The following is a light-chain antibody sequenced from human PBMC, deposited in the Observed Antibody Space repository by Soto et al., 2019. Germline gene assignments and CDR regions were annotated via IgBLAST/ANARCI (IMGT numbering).Light chain of an antibody. J-gene: IGLJ3*02. V-gene: IGLV1-51*01. CDR1: SSNIGNNC. CDR2: DNN. Sequence: QSVLTQPPSVSAAPGQKVTISCSGSSSNIGNNCVSWYRQLPGTAPKLLIYDNNKRPSGIPDRFSGSKSGTSATLGITGLQTGDEADYYCGTWDSNLSAVFGGGTKLTVL. CDR3: GTWDSNLSAV.